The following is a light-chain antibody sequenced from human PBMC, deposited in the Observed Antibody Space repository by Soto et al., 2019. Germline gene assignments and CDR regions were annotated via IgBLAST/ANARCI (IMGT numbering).Light chain of an antibody. CDR3: QQSGSSPGT. CDR2: DVS. J-gene: IGKJ1*01. V-gene: IGKV3-20*01. CDR1: QSVSSIY. Sequence: EIVLTQSPCTLSLSPGERATLSCRPSQSVSSIYLAWYQQKPGQAPRLLIYDVSSRATGIPDRFSGSGSGTDFTLTISRLEPEDFAVYYCQQSGSSPGTFGQGTKVDIK.